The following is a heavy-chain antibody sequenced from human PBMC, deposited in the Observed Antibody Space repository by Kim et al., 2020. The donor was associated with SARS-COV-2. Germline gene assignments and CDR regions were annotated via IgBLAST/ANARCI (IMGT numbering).Heavy chain of an antibody. CDR2: ISAYNGNT. D-gene: IGHD6-19*01. CDR3: ARTYSSGWYVWGEGPYYFDY. Sequence: ASVKVSCKASGYTFTSYGISWVRQAPGQGLEWMGWISAYNGNTNYAQKLQGRVTMTTDTSTSTAYMELRSLRSDDTAVYYCARTYSSGWYVWGEGPYYFDYWGQGTLGTVSS. J-gene: IGHJ4*02. CDR1: GYTFTSYG. V-gene: IGHV1-18*04.